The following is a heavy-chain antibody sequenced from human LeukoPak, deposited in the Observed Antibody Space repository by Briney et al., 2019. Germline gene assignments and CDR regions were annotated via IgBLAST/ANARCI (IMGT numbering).Heavy chain of an antibody. CDR2: INHSGST. J-gene: IGHJ3*02. V-gene: IGHV4-34*01. D-gene: IGHD3-22*01. CDR1: GGSFSGYY. Sequence: SETLSLTCAVYGGSFSGYYWSWIRQPPGKGLEWIGEINHSGSTNYNPSLKSRVTISVDKSKNQLSLKLSSVTAADTAVYYCARDHPDSSGAHSPLDAFDIWGQGTMVTVSS. CDR3: ARDHPDSSGAHSPLDAFDI.